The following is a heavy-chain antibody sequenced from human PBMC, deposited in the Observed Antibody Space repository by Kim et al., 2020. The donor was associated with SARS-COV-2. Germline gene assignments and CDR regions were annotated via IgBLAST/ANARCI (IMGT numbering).Heavy chain of an antibody. V-gene: IGHV5-51*01. J-gene: IGHJ6*02. CDR3: ARQRVGPTRYGMDV. D-gene: IGHD1-26*01. Sequence: RPSFKGQVTSSADKSISTAYLQWSSLKASDTAMYYCARQRVGPTRYGMDVWGQGTTVTVSS.